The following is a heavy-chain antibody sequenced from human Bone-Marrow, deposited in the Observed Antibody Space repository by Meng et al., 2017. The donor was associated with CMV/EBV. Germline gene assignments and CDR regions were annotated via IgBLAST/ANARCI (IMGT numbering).Heavy chain of an antibody. V-gene: IGHV1-46*01. J-gene: IGHJ3*02. CDR3: ARASNWHYEIDAFDI. CDR1: GYTFTSYY. D-gene: IGHD1-7*01. Sequence: ASVKVSCKASGYTFTSYYMHWVRQAPGQGLEWMGIINPSGGSTSYAQKFQGRVTMTRDTSTSTVYMELSSLRSEDTAVYYCARASNWHYEIDAFDIWGQGTMVTVSS. CDR2: INPSGGST.